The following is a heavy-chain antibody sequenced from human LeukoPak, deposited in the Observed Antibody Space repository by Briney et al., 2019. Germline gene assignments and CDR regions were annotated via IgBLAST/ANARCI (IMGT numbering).Heavy chain of an antibody. D-gene: IGHD2-15*01. V-gene: IGHV1-2*02. CDR3: ARGLEDGYCSGGSCVPYY. J-gene: IGHJ4*02. CDR1: GYTFTGYY. Sequence: ASVKVSCKASGYTFTGYYMHWVRQAPGQGLGWMGWINPNSGGTNYAQKFQGRVTMTRDTSISTAYMELNRLRSDDAAFYYCARGLEDGYCSGGSCVPYYWGQGTLVTVSS. CDR2: INPNSGGT.